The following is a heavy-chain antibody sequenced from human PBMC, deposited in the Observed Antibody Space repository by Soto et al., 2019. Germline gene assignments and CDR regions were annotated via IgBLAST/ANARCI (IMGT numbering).Heavy chain of an antibody. Sequence: QLQLQESGPGLVKPSETLSLTCTVSGGSISSSSYYWGWIRQPPGKGLEWIGSIYYSGSTYYNPSVKSRVTLSVDTSKNQFSLKRSSVTDADAAVYYCARISSKPLDFDYWGQGTLVTLSS. CDR3: ARISSKPLDFDY. J-gene: IGHJ4*02. V-gene: IGHV4-39*01. CDR2: IYYSGST. CDR1: GGSISSSSYY.